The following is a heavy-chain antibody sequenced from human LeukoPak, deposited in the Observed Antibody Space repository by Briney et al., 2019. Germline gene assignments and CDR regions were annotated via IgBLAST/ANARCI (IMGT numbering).Heavy chain of an antibody. Sequence: GESLKIPCKGSEYIFTTYWIDLVRPMRGKGLEWMGSIYPGDSNTRYSPSFQGQITISADKSISTAYLQWSSLKASDSAMYYCAGCGTIGTGGDYWGQGTLVTVSS. CDR2: IYPGDSNT. V-gene: IGHV5-51*01. J-gene: IGHJ4*02. CDR3: AGCGTIGTGGDY. CDR1: EYIFTTYW. D-gene: IGHD1-1*01.